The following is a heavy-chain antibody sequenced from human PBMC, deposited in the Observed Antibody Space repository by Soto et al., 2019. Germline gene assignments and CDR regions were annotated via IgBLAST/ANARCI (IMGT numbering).Heavy chain of an antibody. J-gene: IGHJ4*02. D-gene: IGHD1-26*01. V-gene: IGHV1-18*01. Sequence: QVQLVQSGPEVKKPGASVKVSCKASGYTFGSSSINWVRQAPGQGLEWMGWINTYNGNTKYAQRLQGRVTMTTDTAPTTVYCDLRNLRSAVTAVYYGATATYPYLASGGQGPLVTVSP. CDR2: INTYNGNT. CDR3: ATATYPYLAS. CDR1: GYTFGSSS.